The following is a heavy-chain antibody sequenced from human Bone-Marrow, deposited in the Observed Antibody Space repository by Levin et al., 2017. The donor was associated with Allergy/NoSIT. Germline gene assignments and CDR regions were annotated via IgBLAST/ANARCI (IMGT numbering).Heavy chain of an antibody. CDR1: GGSITSFY. D-gene: IGHD3-3*01. Sequence: SETLSLTCSVSGGSITSFYWSWVRQPAGKGLEWIGRIFSSGSTYYNPSLHSRVTMSIDTSKNQFSLELTSVTAADTATYYCVRLWSRLYYNGVDVWGRGTTVTVSS. CDR3: VRLWSRLYYNGVDV. J-gene: IGHJ6*02. V-gene: IGHV4-4*07. CDR2: IFSSGST.